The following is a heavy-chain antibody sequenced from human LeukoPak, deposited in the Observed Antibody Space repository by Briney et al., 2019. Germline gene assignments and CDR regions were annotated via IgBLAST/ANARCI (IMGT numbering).Heavy chain of an antibody. J-gene: IGHJ3*02. CDR2: IKEDGTEE. Sequence: GGSLRLSCAASGFTFSSFWMTWVRQAPGKGLEWVAHIKEDGTEEYYVDSVKGRFTISRDNAKNSLYLQMNSLRAEDTAVYYCARIETVADAFDIWGQGTLVTVSS. D-gene: IGHD1-1*01. CDR1: GFTFSSFW. V-gene: IGHV3-7*02. CDR3: ARIETVADAFDI.